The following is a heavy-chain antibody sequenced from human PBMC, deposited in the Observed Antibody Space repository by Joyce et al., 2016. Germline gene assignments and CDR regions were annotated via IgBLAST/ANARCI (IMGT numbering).Heavy chain of an antibody. CDR2: IYQDGSKR. V-gene: IGHV3-7*05. CDR3: ARKIEVPATIAFDF. CDR1: GFKFDDYW. J-gene: IGHJ3*01. Sequence: EVQLVESGGELVQPGGSLRLSCAASGFKFDDYWMTWVRQTPGKGLEGLANIYQDGSKRFYVDSVKGRFTISRDNAKQSLSLQMNDLRLEDTALYYCARKIEVPATIAFDFWGLGTMVTVSS. D-gene: IGHD2/OR15-2a*01.